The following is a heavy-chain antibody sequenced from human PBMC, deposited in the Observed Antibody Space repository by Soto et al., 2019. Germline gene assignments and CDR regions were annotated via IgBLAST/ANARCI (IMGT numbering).Heavy chain of an antibody. Sequence: PGGSLRLSCAASGFTFSSYTMNWVRQAPGKGLEWVSGINSGGRTYYADSVKGRFTISRDDSKNTLHLQIISLRAEDTAVYYCAKDLRPDGVWDFDYWGQGTLVTVSS. CDR3: AKDLRPDGVWDFDY. CDR1: GFTFSSYT. V-gene: IGHV3-23*01. J-gene: IGHJ4*02. D-gene: IGHD4-17*01. CDR2: INSGGRT.